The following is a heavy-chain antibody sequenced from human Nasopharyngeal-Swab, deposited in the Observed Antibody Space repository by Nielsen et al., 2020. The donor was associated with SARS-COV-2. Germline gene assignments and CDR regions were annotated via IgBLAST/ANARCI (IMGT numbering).Heavy chain of an antibody. CDR2: IKWNGGST. D-gene: IGHD3-10*01. J-gene: IGHJ4*02. CDR3: ARDRGVAPSNYVDY. Sequence: GESLKISCAASGFIFDDYGMSWVRQAPGKELEWVSAIKWNGGSTVYADSVKGRFTISRDNAKNSLFLQMNSLRVEDTAFYYCARDRGVAPSNYVDYWGQGTLVTVSS. V-gene: IGHV3-20*04. CDR1: GFIFDDYG.